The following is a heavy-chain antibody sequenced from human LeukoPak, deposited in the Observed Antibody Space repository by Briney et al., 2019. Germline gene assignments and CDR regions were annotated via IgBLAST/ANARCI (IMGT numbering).Heavy chain of an antibody. CDR3: AKDPIVFNSGDYYLGAFNI. CDR2: ISGGGGKT. J-gene: IGHJ3*02. V-gene: IGHV3-23*01. Sequence: GGSLRLSCEASGFTFSSCALSWVRQAPGKGLEWVSAISGGGGKTWYADSVKGRFTISRDNSKNTLYLQMNSLRAEDTVISYCAKDPIVFNSGDYYLGAFNIWGQGEMVTVSS. CDR1: GFTFSSCA. D-gene: IGHD2-21*02.